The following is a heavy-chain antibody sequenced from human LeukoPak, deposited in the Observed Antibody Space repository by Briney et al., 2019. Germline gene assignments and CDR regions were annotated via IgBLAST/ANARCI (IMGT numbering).Heavy chain of an antibody. D-gene: IGHD4-17*01. V-gene: IGHV1-69-2*01. Sequence: APVKVSCKASGYTFTDHYIHWVQQAPGKGLEWMGRVDPADGETMYTEKFQGRVSIVADTSTDTVYLEVRGLTSADTAVYYCAVLDYGDFFRDVDLWGRGTLVTVSS. CDR3: AVLDYGDFFRDVDL. CDR2: VDPADGET. J-gene: IGHJ2*01. CDR1: GYTFTDHY.